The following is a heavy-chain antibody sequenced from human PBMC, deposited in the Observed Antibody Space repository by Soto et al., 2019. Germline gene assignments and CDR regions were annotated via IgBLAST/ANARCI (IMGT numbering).Heavy chain of an antibody. CDR1: GFTFSSYA. CDR2: ISGSGGST. J-gene: IGHJ4*02. V-gene: IGHV3-23*01. D-gene: IGHD2-15*01. Sequence: GGSLRLXCAASGFTFSSYAMSWVRQAPGKGLEWVSAISGSGGSTYYADSVKGRFTISRDNSKNTLYLQMNSLRAEDTAVYYCAKDRYCSGGSCYLYFDYWGQGTLVTVSS. CDR3: AKDRYCSGGSCYLYFDY.